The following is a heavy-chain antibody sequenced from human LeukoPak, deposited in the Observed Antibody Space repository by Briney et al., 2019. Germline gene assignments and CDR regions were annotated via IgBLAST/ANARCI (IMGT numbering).Heavy chain of an antibody. D-gene: IGHD6-13*01. CDR1: GGSISSYC. CDR2: IYTSGST. V-gene: IGHV4-4*07. Sequence: SETLSLTCTVSGGSISSYCWNWMRQPAGKGLEWIGRIYTSGSTNYNPSLKSRVTMSVDTSKNQFSLKLSSVTAADTAVYYCARGTLSSSWYYYGMGVWGQGTTVTVSS. J-gene: IGHJ6*02. CDR3: ARGTLSSSWYYYGMGV.